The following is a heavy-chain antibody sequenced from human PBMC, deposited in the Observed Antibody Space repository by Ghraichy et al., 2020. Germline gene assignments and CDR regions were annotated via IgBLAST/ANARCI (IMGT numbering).Heavy chain of an antibody. J-gene: IGHJ4*02. V-gene: IGHV3-7*03. Sequence: GGSLRLSCAASGFTFSNYWMSWVRQAPGKGLEWVANIKQDGSERYYVDSVKGRFTISRDNAKNSLYLQMNSLRAEDTAVYYCAKDVSLARYTSGGYLDYWGQGTLVTVSS. CDR3: AKDVSLARYTSGGYLDY. D-gene: IGHD6-19*01. CDR1: GFTFSNYW. CDR2: IKQDGSER.